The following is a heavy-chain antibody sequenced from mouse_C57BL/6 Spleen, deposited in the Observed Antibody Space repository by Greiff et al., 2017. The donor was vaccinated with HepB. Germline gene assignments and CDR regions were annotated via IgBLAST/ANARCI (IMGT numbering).Heavy chain of an antibody. CDR3: ARDQRTNFDY. CDR1: GYAFSSSW. Sequence: VQLQQSGPELVKPGASVKISCKASGYAFSSSWMNWVKQRPGKGLEWIGRIYPGDGDTNYNGKFKGKATLTADKSSSTAYMQLSSLTSEDSAVYFCARDQRTNFDYWGQGTTLTVSS. J-gene: IGHJ2*01. V-gene: IGHV1-82*01. D-gene: IGHD2-13*01. CDR2: IYPGDGDT.